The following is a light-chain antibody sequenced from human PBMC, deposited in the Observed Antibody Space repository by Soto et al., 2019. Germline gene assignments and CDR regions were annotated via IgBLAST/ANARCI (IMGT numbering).Light chain of an antibody. CDR1: QSLTSTY. CDR2: GTS. CDR3: QQYGSSPPLT. J-gene: IGKJ4*01. V-gene: IGKV3-20*01. Sequence: EIVLTQSPGTLSLSPGERATLSCRASQSLTSTYLAWYQHRPGQAPRLLIYGTSSRATDIPDRFSASGSGTDFTLTISRLEPEDFAVYYCQQYGSSPPLTFGGGTKVEI.